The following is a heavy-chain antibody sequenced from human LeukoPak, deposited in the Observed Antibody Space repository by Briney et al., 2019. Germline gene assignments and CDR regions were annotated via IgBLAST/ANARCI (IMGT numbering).Heavy chain of an antibody. CDR1: GFTFSSYS. Sequence: TGGSLRLSCAASGFTFSSYSMNWVRQAGGKGLEWVSSISSSSSYIYYAGSVKGRFTISRDNAKNSLYLQMNSRRAEDTAVYYCARDWGAPRAFDIWGQGTMVTVSS. CDR2: ISSSSSYI. CDR3: ARDWGAPRAFDI. V-gene: IGHV3-21*01. J-gene: IGHJ3*02. D-gene: IGHD3-16*01.